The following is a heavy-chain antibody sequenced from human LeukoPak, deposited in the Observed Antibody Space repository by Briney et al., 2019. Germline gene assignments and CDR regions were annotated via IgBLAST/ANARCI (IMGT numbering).Heavy chain of an antibody. D-gene: IGHD2-2*02. Sequence: GASVKVSCKASGGTFSSYAISWVRQAPGQGLEWMGRIIPILGIANYAQKFQGRVTITADKSTSTAYMELSSLRSEDTAVYYCALGYCSSTSCYTDWFDPWGQGTLVTVSS. CDR3: ALGYCSSTSCYTDWFDP. V-gene: IGHV1-69*04. CDR1: GGTFSSYA. CDR2: IIPILGIA. J-gene: IGHJ5*02.